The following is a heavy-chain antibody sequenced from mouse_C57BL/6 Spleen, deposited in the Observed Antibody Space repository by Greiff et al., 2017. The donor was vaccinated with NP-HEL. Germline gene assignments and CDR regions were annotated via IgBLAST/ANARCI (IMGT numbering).Heavy chain of an antibody. CDR2: ISNGGGST. V-gene: IGHV5-12*01. Sequence: EVKLVESGGGLVQPGGSLKLSCAASGFTFSDYYMYWVRQTPEKRLEWVAYISNGGGSTYYPDTVKGRFTISRDNAKNTLYLQMSRLKSEDTAMYYCARHGNYSNYAWFAYWGQGTLVTVSA. CDR3: ARHGNYSNYAWFAY. D-gene: IGHD2-5*01. CDR1: GFTFSDYY. J-gene: IGHJ3*01.